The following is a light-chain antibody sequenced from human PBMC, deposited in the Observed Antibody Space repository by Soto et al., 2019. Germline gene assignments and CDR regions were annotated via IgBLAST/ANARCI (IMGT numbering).Light chain of an antibody. CDR2: AVN. CDR3: SSYTGSSTFV. V-gene: IGLV2-14*01. CDR1: SSDVGGYDY. Sequence: QSALTQPASVSGSPGQSITISCTGTSSDVGGYDYVSWYQQLPGKAPKLLIYAVNNRPSGVSHRFSGSKSGNTASLTISGLQAEDEADYYCSSYTGSSTFVFGTGTKLTVL. J-gene: IGLJ1*01.